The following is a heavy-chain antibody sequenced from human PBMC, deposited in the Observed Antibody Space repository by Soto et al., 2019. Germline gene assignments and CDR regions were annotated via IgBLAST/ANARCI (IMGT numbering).Heavy chain of an antibody. CDR1: GFTFRNFR. D-gene: IGHD2-21*02. CDR3: ARQVYTVVTPFDY. Sequence: WGALIVSCATSGFTFRNFRMNWVRQAPGRGLEWIAHTKPWDASTTATYYADSVKGRFTISRDDAKNSLFLEMTSLRGYDTAVYFCARQVYTVVTPFDYWGQGTPVTVSS. V-gene: IGHV3-48*01. CDR2: TKPWDASTTAT. J-gene: IGHJ4*02.